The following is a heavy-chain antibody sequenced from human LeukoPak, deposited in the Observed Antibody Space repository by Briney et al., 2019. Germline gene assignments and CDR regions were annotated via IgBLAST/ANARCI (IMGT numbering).Heavy chain of an antibody. V-gene: IGHV1-18*01. D-gene: IGHD3-16*01. Sequence: GASVKVSCKASGYTFTNYAINWVRQAPGQGLEWMGWISAYNGNTNYAQKLQGRVTMTTDTSTSTAYMELRSLRSDDTAVYYCARDGPYDGFDPWGQGTLVTVSS. CDR2: ISAYNGNT. CDR3: ARDGPYDGFDP. CDR1: GYTFTNYA. J-gene: IGHJ5*02.